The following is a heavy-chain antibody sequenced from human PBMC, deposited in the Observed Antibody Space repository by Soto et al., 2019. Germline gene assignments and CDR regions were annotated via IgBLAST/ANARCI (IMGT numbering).Heavy chain of an antibody. Sequence: GGSLRLSCAASGFTFSSYSMNWVRQAPGKGLEWVSSISSSSSYIYYADSVKGRFTISRDNAKNSLYLQMNSLRAEDTAVYYCARDSPESGQLIPFDYWGQGTLVTVSS. CDR2: ISSSSSYI. CDR1: GFTFSSYS. CDR3: ARDSPESGQLIPFDY. D-gene: IGHD6-6*01. V-gene: IGHV3-21*01. J-gene: IGHJ4*02.